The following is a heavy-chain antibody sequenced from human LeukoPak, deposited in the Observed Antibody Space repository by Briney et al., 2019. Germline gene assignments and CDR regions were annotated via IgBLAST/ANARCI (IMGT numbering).Heavy chain of an antibody. CDR2: ISYDGSNK. V-gene: IGHV3-30*18. J-gene: IGHJ4*02. CDR3: AKEMYYYGSGSPADY. CDR1: GFTFSSYG. D-gene: IGHD3-10*01. Sequence: GGSLRLSCAASGFTFSSYGMHWVRQAPGMGLEWVAVISYDGSNKYYADSVKGRFTISRDNSKNTLYLQMNSLRAEDTAVYYCAKEMYYYGSGSPADYWGQGTLVTVSS.